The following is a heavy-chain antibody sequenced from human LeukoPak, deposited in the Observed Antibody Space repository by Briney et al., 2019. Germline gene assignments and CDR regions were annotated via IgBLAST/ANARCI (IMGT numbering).Heavy chain of an antibody. CDR3: ARDGIGSSSGFDY. D-gene: IGHD6-6*01. CDR1: GGSISSGGYY. V-gene: IGHV4-31*03. CDR2: IYYSGST. Sequence: SETLSLTYTVSGGSISSGGYYWSWIRQHPGKGLGWIGYIYYSGSTYYNPSLKSRVTISVDTSKNQFSLKLSSVTAADTAVYYCARDGIGSSSGFDYWGQGTLVTVSS. J-gene: IGHJ4*02.